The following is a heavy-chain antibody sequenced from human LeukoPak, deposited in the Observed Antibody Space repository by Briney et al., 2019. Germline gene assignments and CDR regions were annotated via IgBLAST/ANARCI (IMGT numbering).Heavy chain of an antibody. CDR3: ARESDSSGYFSCYMDV. CDR2: ISSSSSYI. V-gene: IGHV3-21*01. D-gene: IGHD3-22*01. Sequence: PGGSLRLSCAASGFTFSSYSMNWVRQAPGKGLEWVSSISSSSSYIYYADSVKGRFTISRDNAKNSLYLQMNSLRAEDTAVYYCARESDSSGYFSCYMDVWGKGTTVTVSS. CDR1: GFTFSSYS. J-gene: IGHJ6*03.